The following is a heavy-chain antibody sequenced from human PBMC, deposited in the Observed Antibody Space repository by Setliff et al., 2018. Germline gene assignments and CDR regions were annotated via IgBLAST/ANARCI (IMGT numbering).Heavy chain of an antibody. CDR3: ARAHCIGGYCYYGYFQY. D-gene: IGHD2-21*02. CDR1: GYTFTGYY. J-gene: IGHJ1*01. V-gene: IGHV1-2*02. Sequence: ASVKVSCKASGYTFTGYYMHWVRQAPGQGLEWMGWINPNSGGTNYAQKFQGRITLTRDTPTNTLYMELGSLRSEDTAVYFCARAHCIGGYCYYGYFQYWGQGTLVTVSS. CDR2: INPNSGGT.